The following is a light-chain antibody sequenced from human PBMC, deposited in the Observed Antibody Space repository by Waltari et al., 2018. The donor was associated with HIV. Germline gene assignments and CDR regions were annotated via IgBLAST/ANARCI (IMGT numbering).Light chain of an antibody. CDR2: GNN. V-gene: IGLV1-40*01. J-gene: IGLJ1*01. CDR1: NSNLGSGYD. Sequence: QSVLTQPPSVSGAPGQRVTISCTGNNSNLGSGYDLHWYQQLPGSAPKLLVSGNNNRPSGIPERFSASRSGTSASLAITGLQAEDEADYYCQSYDVNLSGYVFGTGTKVTAL. CDR3: QSYDVNLSGYV.